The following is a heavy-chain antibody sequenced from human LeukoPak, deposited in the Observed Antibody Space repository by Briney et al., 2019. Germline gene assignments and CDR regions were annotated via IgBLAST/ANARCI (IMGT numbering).Heavy chain of an antibody. CDR3: ARGYCSGGSCYGYRRAFDI. CDR2: INHSGST. CDR1: GGSFSGYY. Sequence: SETLSLTCAVYGGSFSGYYWSWIRQPPGKGLEWIGEINHSGSTNYNQSLKSRVTISVDTSKNQFSLKLSSVTAADTAVYYCARGYCSGGSCYGYRRAFDIWGQGTMVTVSS. J-gene: IGHJ3*02. V-gene: IGHV4-34*01. D-gene: IGHD2-15*01.